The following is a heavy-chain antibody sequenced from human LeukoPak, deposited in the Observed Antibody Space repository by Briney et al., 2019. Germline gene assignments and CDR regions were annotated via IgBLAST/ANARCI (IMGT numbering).Heavy chain of an antibody. V-gene: IGHV3-21*01. CDR2: ISRSGGSI. Sequence: GSLRLSCAASQFTFSSHSMNWVRQAPGKGLEWVSSISRSGGSIYYADSLKGRFTISRDNAKNSLYLQMNSLRAEDTAVYFCARSLKVSAALDVFDIWGQGTMVTVSS. CDR3: ARSLKVSAALDVFDI. CDR1: QFTFSSHS. J-gene: IGHJ3*02. D-gene: IGHD2-2*01.